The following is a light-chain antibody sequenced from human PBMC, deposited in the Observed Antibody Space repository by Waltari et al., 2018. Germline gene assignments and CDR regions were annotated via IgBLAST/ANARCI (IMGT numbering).Light chain of an antibody. CDR2: NVN. Sequence: QSALTQPASVSGSPGQSITISCPGSSTAIGGYDYVSWYRQDPGKAPKLIIHNVNKRPSGVSDRFSGSKSGNTASLTISGLQAEDEAHYFCNSYTSRSTMIFGGGTTLTV. V-gene: IGLV2-14*01. CDR3: NSYTSRSTMI. J-gene: IGLJ2*01. CDR1: STAIGGYDY.